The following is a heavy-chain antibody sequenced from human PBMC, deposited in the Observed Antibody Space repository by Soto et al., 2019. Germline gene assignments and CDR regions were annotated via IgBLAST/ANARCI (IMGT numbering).Heavy chain of an antibody. V-gene: IGHV1-69*02. J-gene: IGHJ4*02. CDR1: GGTFSIYT. CDR2: IIPILGIA. Sequence: SVKVSCKASGGTFSIYTIIWVRQAPGQGLEWMGRIIPILGIANYAQKFQGRVTITADKSTSTAYMELSSLRSEDTAVYYCASSPSANIAVRPYFDYWGQGTLVTVSS. CDR3: ASSPSANIAVRPYFDY. D-gene: IGHD6-19*01.